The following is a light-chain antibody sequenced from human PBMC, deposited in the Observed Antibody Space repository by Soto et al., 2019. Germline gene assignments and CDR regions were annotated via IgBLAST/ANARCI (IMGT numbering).Light chain of an antibody. CDR1: SSDVGSYNR. Sequence: QSVLTQPRSVSGSPGQSVTISCTGTSSDVGSYNRVSWYQQHPGKAPKVMIYDVSQRPSGVPDRFSGSKSGNTASLTISGLQAEDEADYYCCSYAGSYTIYVFGTGTKVTVL. CDR2: DVS. J-gene: IGLJ1*01. V-gene: IGLV2-11*01. CDR3: CSYAGSYTIYV.